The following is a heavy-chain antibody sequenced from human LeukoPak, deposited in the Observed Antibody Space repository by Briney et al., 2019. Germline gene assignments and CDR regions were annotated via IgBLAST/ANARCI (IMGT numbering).Heavy chain of an antibody. V-gene: IGHV3-48*03. D-gene: IGHD6-13*01. CDR1: GFTFSSYE. CDR2: ISSGSTI. J-gene: IGHJ4*02. Sequence: PGGSLRLSCAASGFTFSSYEMNWVRQAPGKGLEWVSYISSGSTIYYADSVKGRFTISRDNAKNSLYLQMNSLRAEDTAVYYCAMTQTPGIAAAQLDYWGQGTLVTVSS. CDR3: AMTQTPGIAAAQLDY.